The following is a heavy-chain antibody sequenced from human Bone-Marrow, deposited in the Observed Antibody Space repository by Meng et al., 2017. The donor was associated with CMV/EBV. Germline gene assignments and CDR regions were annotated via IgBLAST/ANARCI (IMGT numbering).Heavy chain of an antibody. J-gene: IGHJ5*02. Sequence: GGSLRLSCAASGFTFSSYSMNWVRQAPGKGLEWVSSISSSRSNIYYTDSVKGRFTISRDNTTKSLYLQMNSLRAEDAAVYYCVRDGGPGIALAGLGWFDPWGQGTLVTVSS. D-gene: IGHD6-19*01. CDR2: ISSSRSNI. CDR1: GFTFSSYS. V-gene: IGHV3-21*01. CDR3: VRDGGPGIALAGLGWFDP.